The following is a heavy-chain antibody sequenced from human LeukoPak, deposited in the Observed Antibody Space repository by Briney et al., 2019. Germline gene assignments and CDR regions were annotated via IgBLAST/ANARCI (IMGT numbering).Heavy chain of an antibody. D-gene: IGHD2-2*01. Sequence: SETLSLTCAVSGGSISSGGYSWSWIRQPPGKGLEWIAYIYHSGSTYYNPSLKSRVTISVDRSKNQFSLKLSSVTTADTAVYYCARRYCSSTSCPIDYWGQGTLVTVSS. CDR3: ARRYCSSTSCPIDY. V-gene: IGHV4-30-2*01. CDR2: IYHSGST. J-gene: IGHJ4*02. CDR1: GGSISSGGYS.